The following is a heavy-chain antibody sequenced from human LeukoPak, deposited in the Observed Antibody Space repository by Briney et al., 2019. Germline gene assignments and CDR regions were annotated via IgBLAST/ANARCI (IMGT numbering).Heavy chain of an antibody. CDR2: ISISGTKT. CDR3: ANEIRPNDY. V-gene: IGHV3-23*01. J-gene: IGHJ4*02. CDR1: DFDFTSHA. Sequence: GGSLRLSCATSDFDFTSHAMTWVRQAPGKGLEWVSAISISGTKTYYGDSVKGRFIISRDNSKNTLYLRMNSLRVEDTAIYYCANEIRPNDYWGRGTLVTVAS. D-gene: IGHD4-17*01.